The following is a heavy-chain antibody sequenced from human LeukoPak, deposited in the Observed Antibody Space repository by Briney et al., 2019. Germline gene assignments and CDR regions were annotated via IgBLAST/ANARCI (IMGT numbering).Heavy chain of an antibody. CDR1: GGSISSGGYY. J-gene: IGHJ4*02. V-gene: IGHV4-31*03. CDR3: ARSPPGRWLQPIFDY. CDR2: IYYSGST. Sequence: SQTLSLTCTVSGGSISSGGYYWSWIRQHPGKGLEWIGNIYYSGSTNYNPSLKSRVTISVDTSKNQFSLHLRSVTAADTALYYCARSPPGRWLQPIFDYWGQGTLVTVSS. D-gene: IGHD5-24*01.